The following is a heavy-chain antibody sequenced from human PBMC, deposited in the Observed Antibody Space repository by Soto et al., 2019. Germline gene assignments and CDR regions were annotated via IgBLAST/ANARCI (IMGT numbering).Heavy chain of an antibody. CDR2: IIPILGIA. CDR1: GGTFSSYT. Sequence: QVQLVQSGAEVKKPGSSVKVSCKASGGTFSSYTISWVRQAPGQGLEWMGRIIPILGIANYAQKFQGRVTITADKSTSTAYKELSRLRPEDTAVYYCARVVGAARDYYYYGMDVGGQVTTVTVSS. D-gene: IGHD6-25*01. CDR3: ARVVGAARDYYYYGMDV. V-gene: IGHV1-69*02. J-gene: IGHJ6*02.